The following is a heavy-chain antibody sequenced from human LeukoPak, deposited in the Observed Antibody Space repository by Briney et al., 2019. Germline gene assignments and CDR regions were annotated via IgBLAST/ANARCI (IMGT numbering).Heavy chain of an antibody. V-gene: IGHV4-34*01. CDR2: INHSGSN. CDR3: ATSPFVVPAALAHDY. CDR1: GGSFSGYY. J-gene: IGHJ4*02. D-gene: IGHD2-2*01. Sequence: SETLSLTCAVYGGSFSGYYWSWIRQPPGKGLEWIGEINHSGSNNYNPYLKSLVTISVDTSKNQFSLKLSSVTAADTAVYYCATSPFVVPAALAHDYWGQGTLVTVSS.